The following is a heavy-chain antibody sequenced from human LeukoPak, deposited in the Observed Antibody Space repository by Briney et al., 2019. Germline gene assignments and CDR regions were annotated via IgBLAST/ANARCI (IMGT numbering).Heavy chain of an antibody. CDR2: IYYSGST. V-gene: IGHV4-39*07. J-gene: IGHJ6*02. CDR1: GGSISSYY. D-gene: IGHD3-9*01. CDR3: ARDESLHDILTGDYYYGMDV. Sequence: PSETLSLTCTVSGGSISSYYWGWIRQPPGKGLEWIGSIYYSGSTYYNPSLKSRVTISVDTSKNQFSLKLSSVTAADTAVYYCARDESLHDILTGDYYYGMDVWGQGTTVTVSS.